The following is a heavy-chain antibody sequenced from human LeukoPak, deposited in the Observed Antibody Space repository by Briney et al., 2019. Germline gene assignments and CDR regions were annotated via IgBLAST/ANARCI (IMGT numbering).Heavy chain of an antibody. V-gene: IGHV1-46*01. J-gene: IGHJ4*02. CDR1: GYTFTSYD. CDR3: ARAYSPGSGHDY. Sequence: ASVKVSCKASGYTFTSYDMHWVRQAPGQGLEWMGIINPSGDSTSYAQKLQGRVTMTTDTSTSTASMELRSLRSDDTAVYYCARAYSPGSGHDYWGQGTLVTVSS. CDR2: INPSGDST. D-gene: IGHD3-10*01.